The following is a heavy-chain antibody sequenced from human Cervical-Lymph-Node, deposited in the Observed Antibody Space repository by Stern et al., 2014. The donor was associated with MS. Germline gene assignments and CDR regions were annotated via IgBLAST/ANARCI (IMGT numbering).Heavy chain of an antibody. CDR2: IYYIGST. J-gene: IGHJ4*02. CDR1: GDSISSGDNY. CDR3: ARGESSRYYCYFDD. D-gene: IGHD3-22*01. V-gene: IGHV4-30-4*01. Sequence: QVQLQESGPGLVKPSQTLSLTCNVSGDSISSGDNYWSWIRQSPGKGLEWIGYIYYIGSTFYNPSLKSRVSISVDTSQNQFSLSLSSVTAADTAVYYCARGESSRYYCYFDDWGQGTLVTVSS.